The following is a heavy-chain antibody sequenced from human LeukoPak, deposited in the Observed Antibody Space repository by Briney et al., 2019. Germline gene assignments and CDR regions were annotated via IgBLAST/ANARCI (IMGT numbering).Heavy chain of an antibody. J-gene: IGHJ5*02. Sequence: ASVKVSCKASGYTFTSYDINWVRQATGQGLEWMGWVNPNSGNTGYAQKFQGRVTITRNTSISTAYMELSSLRSEDTAVYYCARLSLSCRSTSCYEWFDPWGQGTLVTVSS. CDR2: VNPNSGNT. D-gene: IGHD2-2*01. CDR3: ARLSLSCRSTSCYEWFDP. V-gene: IGHV1-8*03. CDR1: GYTFTSYD.